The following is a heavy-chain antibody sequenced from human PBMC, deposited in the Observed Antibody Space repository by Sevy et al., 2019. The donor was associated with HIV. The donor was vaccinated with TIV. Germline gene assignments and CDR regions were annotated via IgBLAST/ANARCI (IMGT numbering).Heavy chain of an antibody. V-gene: IGHV4-34*01. Sequence: SETLSLTCAVYGGSFSGYYWSWIRLPPGKGLEWIGEVNHSGSTNDNPSLKSRVTISVDTSKNQFSLKLSSVTAADTAVYYCARGRSILTYYYASGSPYPRAHGMDVWGQGTTVTVSS. J-gene: IGHJ6*02. D-gene: IGHD3-10*01. CDR2: VNHSGST. CDR1: GGSFSGYY. CDR3: ARGRSILTYYYASGSPYPRAHGMDV.